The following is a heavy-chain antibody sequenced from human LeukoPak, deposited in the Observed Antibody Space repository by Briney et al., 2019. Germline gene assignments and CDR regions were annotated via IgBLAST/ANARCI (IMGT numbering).Heavy chain of an antibody. D-gene: IGHD3-22*01. CDR2: IYYSGST. J-gene: IGHJ4*02. CDR1: GGSISSSSYY. Sequence: SETLSLTCTVSGGSISSSSYYWGWIRQPPGKGLEWIGSIYYSGSTYYNPSLKSRVTISVDTSKNQFSLKLSSVTAADTAVYYCASFSYYDSSGYYRLFDYWGQGTLVTVSS. V-gene: IGHV4-39*01. CDR3: ASFSYYDSSGYYRLFDY.